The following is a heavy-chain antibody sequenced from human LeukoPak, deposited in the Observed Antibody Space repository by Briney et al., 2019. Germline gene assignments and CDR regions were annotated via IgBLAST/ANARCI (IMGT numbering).Heavy chain of an antibody. CDR1: GFTFRSYG. CDR3: ARENGDYADAFDI. D-gene: IGHD4-17*01. V-gene: IGHV3-66*01. CDR2: IYSGGST. Sequence: GGSLRLSCAASGFTFRSYGMSWVRQAPGKGLERVSVIYSGGSTYYADSVKGRFTISRDNSKNTLYLQMNSLRAEDTAVYYCARENGDYADAFDIWGQGTMVTVSS. J-gene: IGHJ3*02.